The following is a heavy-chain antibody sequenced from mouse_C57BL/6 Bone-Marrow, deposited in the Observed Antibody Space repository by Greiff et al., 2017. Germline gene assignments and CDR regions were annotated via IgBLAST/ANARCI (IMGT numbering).Heavy chain of an antibody. V-gene: IGHV1-81*01. CDR2: IYPRSGNT. Sequence: VQLQQSGAELARPGASVKLSCKASGYTFTSYGISWVKQRTGQGLEWIGEIYPRSGNTYYNEKFKGKATLTADKSSSTAYMELRSLTSEDSAVYFCARGSYYRNYFDYWGQGTTLTVSS. CDR3: ARGSYYRNYFDY. CDR1: GYTFTSYG. J-gene: IGHJ2*01. D-gene: IGHD2-14*01.